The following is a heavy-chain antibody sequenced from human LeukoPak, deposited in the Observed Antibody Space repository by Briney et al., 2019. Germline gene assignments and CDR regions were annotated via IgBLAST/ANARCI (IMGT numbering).Heavy chain of an antibody. CDR2: IYTSWST. J-gene: IGHJ6*03. Sequence: PSETLSLTCTVSGGSISSYYWSWIRQPAGKGLEWIGRIYTSWSTNYNPSLKSRVTMSVDTSKNQFSLKLSSVTAADTAVYYCARVRTGYSYGYPPYYYYYMDVWGKGTTVTVSS. D-gene: IGHD5-18*01. CDR3: ARVRTGYSYGYPPYYYYYMDV. CDR1: GGSISSYY. V-gene: IGHV4-4*07.